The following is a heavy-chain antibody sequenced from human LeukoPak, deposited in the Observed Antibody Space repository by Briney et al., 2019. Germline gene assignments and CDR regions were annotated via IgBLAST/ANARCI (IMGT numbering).Heavy chain of an antibody. CDR1: GGSISSGDYY. CDR3: ARELRYFDWLFQGDAFDI. CDR2: IYYSLST. Sequence: SETLSLTCTVSGGSISSGDYYWSWIRQPPGKGLEWIGFIYYSLSTYYNPSLKSRVTISVDTSKNQFSLKLSSVTAADTAVYYCARELRYFDWLFQGDAFDIWGQGTMVTLST. J-gene: IGHJ3*02. D-gene: IGHD3-9*01. V-gene: IGHV4-30-4*01.